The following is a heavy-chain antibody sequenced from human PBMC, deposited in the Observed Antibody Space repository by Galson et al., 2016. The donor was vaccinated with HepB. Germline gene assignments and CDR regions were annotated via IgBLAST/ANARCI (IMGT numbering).Heavy chain of an antibody. D-gene: IGHD3-10*01. V-gene: IGHV4-59*01. J-gene: IGHJ5*02. CDR2: LFYNGNT. Sequence: SETLSLTCTVSGASPSNSYWSWIRQPPGKGLEWIGYLFYNGNTKYNPSLKSRVAISGDASRTRLSLKVYSVTAGDTAVYYCARVVEKLIRGVNPQWFDAWGQGTLATVSS. CDR3: ARVVEKLIRGVNPQWFDA. CDR1: GASPSNSY.